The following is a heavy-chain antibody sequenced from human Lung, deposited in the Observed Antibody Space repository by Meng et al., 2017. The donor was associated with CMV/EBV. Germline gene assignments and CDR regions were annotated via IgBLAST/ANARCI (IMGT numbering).Heavy chain of an antibody. CDR3: ARADKVRFDY. CDR1: GGSRGSTNW. V-gene: IGHV4-4*02. J-gene: IGHJ4*02. CDR2: IYHSGST. Sequence: QVELREPGPGLVKPSGALFLTCAGSGGSRGSTNWWSWVRQPPGKGLECIGEIYHSGSTNYNPSLKSRVSISVDKSKNQFSLKLSSVTAADTAVYYCARADKVRFDYWGQGTLVTVSS.